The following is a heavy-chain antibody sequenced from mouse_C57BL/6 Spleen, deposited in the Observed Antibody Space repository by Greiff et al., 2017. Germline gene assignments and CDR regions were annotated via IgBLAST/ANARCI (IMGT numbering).Heavy chain of an antibody. J-gene: IGHJ2*01. D-gene: IGHD2-4*01. CDR3: ARGGDYD. CDR1: GYTFTSYG. Sequence: QVQLQQSGAELARPGASVTLSCKASGYTFTSYGISWVKQRPGQGLEWIGEICPGSGNPYYNEKFKGKGTLTADKSSSTAYMELRSLTSEDAAVYFCARGGDYDWGQGTTLTVSS. V-gene: IGHV1-81*01. CDR2: ICPGSGNP.